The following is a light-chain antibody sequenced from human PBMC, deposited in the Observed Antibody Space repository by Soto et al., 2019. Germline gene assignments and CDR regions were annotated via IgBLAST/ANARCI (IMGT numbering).Light chain of an antibody. J-gene: IGKJ1*01. Sequence: DIQMTQSPSSVSASVGGRVTITCRASQGISSWLAWYQQKPGKAPELLIYAASSLQGGVPSRFSGSGSGTDFTLTISSLQPEDFATYFCQQSYNIPRATFGQGTKVDIK. CDR1: QGISSW. CDR2: AAS. CDR3: QQSYNIPRAT. V-gene: IGKV1-12*01.